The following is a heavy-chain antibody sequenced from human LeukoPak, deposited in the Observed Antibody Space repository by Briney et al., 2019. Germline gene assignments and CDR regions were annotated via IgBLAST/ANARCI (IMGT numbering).Heavy chain of an antibody. Sequence: SETLSLTCTVSGGSISSYYWSWIRQPAGKGLEWIGRIYTSGSTNYNPSLKSRVTISVDASKNQFSLKLTSVTAADTAVYYCARAYYYGSGSYGLDYWGQGTLVTVSS. CDR2: IYTSGST. J-gene: IGHJ4*02. CDR1: GGSISSYY. D-gene: IGHD3-10*01. CDR3: ARAYYYGSGSYGLDY. V-gene: IGHV4-4*07.